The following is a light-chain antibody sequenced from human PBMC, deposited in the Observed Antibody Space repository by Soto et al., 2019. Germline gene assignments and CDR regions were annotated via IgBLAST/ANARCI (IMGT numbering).Light chain of an antibody. V-gene: IGLV7-46*01. Sequence: QAVVTQEPSLTVSPGETVTLTCGFTTGAVTSGHYPYWFQQKPGQAPRTLMYDAINKHSWTPARFSGSLLGGKAALTLSGAQPEDEADYYCLLYDNGARLFGGGTKLTVL. CDR2: DAI. J-gene: IGLJ2*01. CDR3: LLYDNGARL. CDR1: TGAVTSGHY.